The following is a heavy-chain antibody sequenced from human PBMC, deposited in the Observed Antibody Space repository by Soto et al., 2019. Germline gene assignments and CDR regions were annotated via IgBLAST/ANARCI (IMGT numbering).Heavy chain of an antibody. Sequence: QVQLQESGPGLVKPSQTLSLTCTVSGCSISAGGYYWSWIRQYPGKGLEWLGYIDGSGYTFYNPSLQSRLTLSMDTSKNQFSLKLSSATAADTAVYFCARKQAGFFYGIDYWGQGTLVTVSS. J-gene: IGHJ4*02. CDR2: IDGSGYT. D-gene: IGHD3-3*01. CDR1: GCSISAGGYY. V-gene: IGHV4-31*03. CDR3: ARKQAGFFYGIDY.